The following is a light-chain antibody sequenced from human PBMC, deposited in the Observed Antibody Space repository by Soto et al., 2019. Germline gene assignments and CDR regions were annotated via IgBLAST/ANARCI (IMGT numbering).Light chain of an antibody. CDR1: STDADGHDY. Sequence: QSVLTQPASVSGSPGQSIAISCIGVSTDADGHDYVSWYQQHPGQAPKVVIFDVNNRPSGVSDRFSGSKSGSTASLTISGLQADDEADYYYSSYTASSPFYLFGTGTKLTVL. J-gene: IGLJ1*01. CDR2: DVN. V-gene: IGLV2-14*03. CDR3: SSYTASSPFYL.